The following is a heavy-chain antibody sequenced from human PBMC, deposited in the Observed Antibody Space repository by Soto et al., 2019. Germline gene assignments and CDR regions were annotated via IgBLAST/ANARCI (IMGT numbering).Heavy chain of an antibody. J-gene: IGHJ4*02. Sequence: GESLKISCQGSVYSFASYWIGWVRQMPGKGLEWMGIVYPSDSDTRYSPPFQGQVTISADKSTSTAYLQWSSLQASDTAMYYCARGPTTDYLDYWGQGTLVTVSS. D-gene: IGHD1-26*01. CDR1: VYSFASYW. V-gene: IGHV5-51*01. CDR2: VYPSDSDT. CDR3: ARGPTTDYLDY.